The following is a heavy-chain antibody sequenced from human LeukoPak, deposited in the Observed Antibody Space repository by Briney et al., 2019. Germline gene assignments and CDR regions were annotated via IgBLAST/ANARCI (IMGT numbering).Heavy chain of an antibody. V-gene: IGHV1-69*06. CDR2: IIPIFGTP. CDR1: GGTFSSYA. CDR3: AKRVQDRVVPAAMRGFDY. Sequence: GSSVKVSCKASGGTFSSYAISWVRQAPGQGLEWMGGIIPIFGTPNYAQKFQGRVTITADKSTSTAYMELNSLRAEDTAVYYCAKRVQDRVVPAAMRGFDYWGQGTLVTVSS. J-gene: IGHJ4*02. D-gene: IGHD2-2*01.